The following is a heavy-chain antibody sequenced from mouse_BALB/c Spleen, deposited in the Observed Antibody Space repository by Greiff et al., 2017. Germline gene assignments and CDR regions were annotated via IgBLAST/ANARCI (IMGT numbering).Heavy chain of an antibody. Sequence: EVQLQQSGAELVKPGASVKLSCTASGFNIKDTYMHWVKQRPEQGLEWIGRIDPANGNTKYDPKFQGKATITADTSSNTAYLQLSSLTSEDTAVYYCARVITTGYAMDYWGQGTSVTVSS. CDR3: ARVITTGYAMDY. CDR1: GFNIKDTY. J-gene: IGHJ4*01. D-gene: IGHD2-4*01. CDR2: IDPANGNT. V-gene: IGHV14-3*02.